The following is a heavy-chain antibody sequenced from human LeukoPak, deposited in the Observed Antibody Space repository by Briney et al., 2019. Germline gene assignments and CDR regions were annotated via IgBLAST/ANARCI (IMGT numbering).Heavy chain of an antibody. D-gene: IGHD6-13*01. CDR2: TYYRSKWYN. CDR3: ARDPSYSNSWYGAFDI. V-gene: IGHV6-1*01. CDR1: GDSVSSNSAA. Sequence: SQTLSLTCAISGDSVSSNSAAWNWIRQSPSRGLEWLGRTYYRSKWYNDYAVSVKSRITINPDTSKNQFSLQLSSVTPEDTAVYYCARDPSYSNSWYGAFDIWGQGTIVTVSS. J-gene: IGHJ3*02.